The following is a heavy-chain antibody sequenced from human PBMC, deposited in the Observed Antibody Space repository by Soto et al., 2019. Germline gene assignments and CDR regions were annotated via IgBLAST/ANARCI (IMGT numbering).Heavy chain of an antibody. CDR2: ISTYNGNT. V-gene: IGHV1-18*01. CDR1: GYTFTSYG. CDR3: ARRVGSYYYGMDV. J-gene: IGHJ6*02. Sequence: QVQLVQSGDEVKKPGASVKVSCKASGYTFTSYGISWVRQAPGQGLEWMGWISTYNGNTNYAQKLQGRVTMNTDTSTSTAYRDLRSLTSDDTAVYFCARRVGSYYYGMDVWGQGTTVTVSS. D-gene: IGHD2-8*01.